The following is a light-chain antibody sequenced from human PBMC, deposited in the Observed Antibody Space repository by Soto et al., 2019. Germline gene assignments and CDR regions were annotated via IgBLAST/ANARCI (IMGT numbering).Light chain of an antibody. V-gene: IGKV3-15*01. Sequence: EIVMTQSPATLSVAPGESATLSCRASQSGSSNLAWYQQKPCQAPSLLIYGASIRATGIPARFSGSGSGTDFTLTFSNLQYEDFAVYDCHQYNNWPPWTFGSGNKVEIK. CDR2: GAS. CDR3: HQYNNWPPWT. J-gene: IGKJ1*01. CDR1: QSGSSN.